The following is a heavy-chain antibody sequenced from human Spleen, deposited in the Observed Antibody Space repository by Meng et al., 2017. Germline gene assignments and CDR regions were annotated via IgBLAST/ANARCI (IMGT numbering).Heavy chain of an antibody. Sequence: GESLKISCAASGFTFSSYGMHWVRQAPGKGLEWVAVIWYDGSNKYYADSVKGRFTISRDNSKNTLYLQMNSLRAEDTAVYYCARGSLGRWRGTVDAFDIWGQGTMVTVSS. D-gene: IGHD5-24*01. CDR1: GFTFSSYG. CDR2: IWYDGSNK. CDR3: ARGSLGRWRGTVDAFDI. V-gene: IGHV3-33*01. J-gene: IGHJ3*02.